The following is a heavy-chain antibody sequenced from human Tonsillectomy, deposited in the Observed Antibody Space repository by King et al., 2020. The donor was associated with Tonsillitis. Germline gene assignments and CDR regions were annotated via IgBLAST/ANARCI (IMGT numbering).Heavy chain of an antibody. D-gene: IGHD1-1*01. CDR3: ARDWGTWMEDI. J-gene: IGHJ3*02. CDR2: ISSNSSYI. CDR1: GFTFSSYS. Sequence: VQLVESGGGLVKPGGSLRLSCAASGFTFSSYSMNWVRQAPGKGLEGVSSISSNSSYIYYADAVKGRFTISRDNAKNSLYLQMNSLRAEDTAVYYCARDWGTWMEDIWGQGTMVTVSS. V-gene: IGHV3-21*01.